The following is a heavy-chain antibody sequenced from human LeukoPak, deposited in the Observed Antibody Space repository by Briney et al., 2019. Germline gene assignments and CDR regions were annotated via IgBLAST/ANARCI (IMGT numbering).Heavy chain of an antibody. V-gene: IGHV4-34*01. J-gene: IGHJ4*02. CDR1: GGSFSGYY. Sequence: SETLSLTCAVYGGSFSGYYWSWIRQPPGKGLEWIGEINHSGSTNYNPSLKSRVTISVDTSKNQFSLKLSSVTAADTAVYYCARGGRGPSTNDYWGQGTLVTVSS. CDR2: INHSGST. D-gene: IGHD3-10*01. CDR3: ARGGRGPSTNDY.